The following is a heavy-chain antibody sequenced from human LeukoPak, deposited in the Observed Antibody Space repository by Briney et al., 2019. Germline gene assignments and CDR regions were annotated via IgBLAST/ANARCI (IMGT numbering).Heavy chain of an antibody. D-gene: IGHD2-15*01. Sequence: GESLKISCQGSGCSFTTYWIAWVRQIPGRGLEWMGIIYPGDSHIRYSPSFEGQVTISADKSIGTAYLQWSSLKASDTAMYYCARLAFSYCSGGACSRFDYWGHGTLVTVSS. V-gene: IGHV5-51*01. J-gene: IGHJ4*01. CDR2: IYPGDSHI. CDR1: GCSFTTYW. CDR3: ARLAFSYCSGGACSRFDY.